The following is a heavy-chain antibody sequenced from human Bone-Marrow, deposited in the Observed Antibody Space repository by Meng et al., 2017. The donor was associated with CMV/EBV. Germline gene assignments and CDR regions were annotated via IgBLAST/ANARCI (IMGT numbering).Heavy chain of an antibody. CDR2: ISYDGSNK. Sequence: QVQVLGSGGGMVPEWRSLSRSCAACCVSFSSYYWSWVRQAPGKGLEWVAVISYDGSNKYYAYPVKGLFTIFRDNSNHTLYMQMNSLRAEETAVYYCAGGAPEVATIQYWGQGTLVTVSS. D-gene: IGHD5-24*01. J-gene: IGHJ4*02. CDR1: CVSFSSYY. CDR3: AGGAPEVATIQY. V-gene: IGHV3-30-3*01.